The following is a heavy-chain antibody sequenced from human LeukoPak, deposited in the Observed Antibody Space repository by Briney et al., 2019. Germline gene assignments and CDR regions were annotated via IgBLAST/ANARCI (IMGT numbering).Heavy chain of an antibody. V-gene: IGHV3-23*01. Sequence: GGSLRLSCAVSGFNFGNYAMTWVRQAPGKGLEWVSTVTGSGLTSYSAESVKGRFTISRDNAKNSLYLQMNSLRAEDTAVYYCARDIYYYYGMDVWGQGTTVTVSS. CDR2: VTGSGLTS. CDR1: GFNFGNYA. CDR3: ARDIYYYYGMDV. J-gene: IGHJ6*02.